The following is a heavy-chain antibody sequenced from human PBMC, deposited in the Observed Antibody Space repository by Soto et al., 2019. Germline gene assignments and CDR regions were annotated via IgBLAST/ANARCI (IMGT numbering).Heavy chain of an antibody. V-gene: IGHV1-18*01. CDR1: GYTFTSYG. CDR2: ISAYNGNT. J-gene: IGHJ5*02. D-gene: IGHD4-4*01. Sequence: ASVKVSCKASGYTFTSYGISWVRQAPGQGLEWMGWISAYNGNTNYAQKLQGRVTMTTDTSTSTAYMELRSLRSDDTAVYYCARDAFAVTRKDNWFDPWGQGTLVTVSS. CDR3: ARDAFAVTRKDNWFDP.